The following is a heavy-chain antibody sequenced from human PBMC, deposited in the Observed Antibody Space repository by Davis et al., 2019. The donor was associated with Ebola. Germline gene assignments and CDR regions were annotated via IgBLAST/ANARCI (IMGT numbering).Heavy chain of an antibody. CDR3: ARDRKGGGRPPWAFHI. Sequence: GESLKISCAGSGFTFSSSAVHWVRQAPGKGLEWVAVISYHGIDKYYADSVKGRFTISRDNSKNTLYLQMNSLRAEDTALYYCARDRKGGGRPPWAFHIWGQGTMVTVSS. CDR2: ISYHGIDK. J-gene: IGHJ3*02. CDR1: GFTFSSSA. D-gene: IGHD1-26*01. V-gene: IGHV3-30*04.